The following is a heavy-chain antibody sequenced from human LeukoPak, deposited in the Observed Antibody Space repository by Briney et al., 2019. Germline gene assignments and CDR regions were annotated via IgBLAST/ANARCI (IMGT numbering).Heavy chain of an antibody. J-gene: IGHJ6*02. D-gene: IGHD2-2*01. CDR3: ARRPTKELVVPAATLSHSMDV. V-gene: IGHV3-21*01. CDR1: GGTFSRYS. Sequence: GGTLRLSCAASGGTFSRYSMKWVRQARGKGLEGVSCISSSSSYIYSPDPVKCRFTISRDNAKNSLSLHIHSLRPPATAVYYCARRPTKELVVPAATLSHSMDVWRQGTTLTVSS. CDR2: ISSSSSYI.